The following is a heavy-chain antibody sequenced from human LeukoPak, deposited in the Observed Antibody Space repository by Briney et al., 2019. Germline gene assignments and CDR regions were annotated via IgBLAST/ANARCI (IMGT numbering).Heavy chain of an antibody. J-gene: IGHJ5*02. Sequence: GGSLRLSCAASGFIFSSCAMHWVRQAPGKGLEYVAAISGNGDSTYYANSVKGRFTISRDNSRNTLYLQMGSLRAEDMAVYYCVREVYDGNWFDPWGQGTLVTVSS. CDR2: ISGNGDST. D-gene: IGHD3-3*01. V-gene: IGHV3-64*01. CDR3: VREVYDGNWFDP. CDR1: GFIFSSCA.